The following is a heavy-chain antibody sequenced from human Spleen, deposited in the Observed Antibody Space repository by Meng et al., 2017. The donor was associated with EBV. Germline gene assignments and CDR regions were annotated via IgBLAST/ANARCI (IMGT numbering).Heavy chain of an antibody. D-gene: IGHD6-13*01. V-gene: IGHV4-4*02. CDR3: ASHLVTPGTRGFDH. CDR1: GGSITSTNW. J-gene: IGHJ4*02. Sequence: QVPVQESGPGLVKPSGTLSLTCVVSGGSITSTNWWSWVRQPPGKGLEWIGETHHGGNTNYNTSLQSRVTISVDKSKSQFSLQLTSVTAADTALYYSASHLVTPGTRGFDHWGPGILVTVSS. CDR2: THHGGNT.